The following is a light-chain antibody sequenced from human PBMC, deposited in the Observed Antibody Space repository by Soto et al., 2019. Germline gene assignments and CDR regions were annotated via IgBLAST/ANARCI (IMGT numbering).Light chain of an antibody. V-gene: IGKV3-20*01. CDR2: AAS. Sequence: EIVLTQSPGTLSLSPGERATLSCRASQSVSSSHLAWYQHKPGQAPRLLIYAASSRATGSPDRFSGGGSGTDLTLTMSRLEPEDFAVSYCQQYNNWPPWTFGQGTKVDIK. CDR3: QQYNNWPPWT. J-gene: IGKJ1*01. CDR1: QSVSSSH.